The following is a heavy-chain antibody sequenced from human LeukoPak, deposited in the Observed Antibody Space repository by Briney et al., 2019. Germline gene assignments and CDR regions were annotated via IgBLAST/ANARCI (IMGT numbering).Heavy chain of an antibody. V-gene: IGHV3-23*01. CDR1: GFTFNSYA. J-gene: IGHJ6*03. Sequence: GESLRLSCAASGFTFNSYAMTWVRQAPGKGLEWVSSISGNGGSTYYTDSATGRCTISRDNSKNTLYLQMNSLSAEDTAAYYCAKDLRVIVVTYYMDVWGKGTTVTVSS. CDR3: AKDLRVIVVTYYMDV. D-gene: IGHD2-2*01. CDR2: ISGNGGST.